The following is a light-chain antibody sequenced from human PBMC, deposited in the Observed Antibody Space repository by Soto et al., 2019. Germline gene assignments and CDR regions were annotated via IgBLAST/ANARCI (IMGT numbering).Light chain of an antibody. J-gene: IGKJ5*01. CDR2: DAS. CDR3: QQYDNPPPT. Sequence: DIQMTQSPSSLSASVGDRVTITCQASQDISNYLNWYQQKPGKAPKLLIYDASNLETGVPSRFSGSGSGTDLTFTISSLQPEDIATYYCQQYDNPPPTFGQGTRLEIK. CDR1: QDISNY. V-gene: IGKV1-33*01.